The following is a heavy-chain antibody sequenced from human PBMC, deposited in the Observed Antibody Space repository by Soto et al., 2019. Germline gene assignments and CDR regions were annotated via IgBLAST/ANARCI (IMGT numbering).Heavy chain of an antibody. J-gene: IGHJ3*02. CDR1: GFTFSDYY. Sequence: QVQLVESGGDLVKPGGSLRLSCAASGFTFSDYYMTWIRQAPGKGLEWVSYISGRGSSIYYADSVKGRFTISRDNAKHSLYLQMNSLRAEDTAVYYCARDMGVRGNDAFDIWGQGTMVTVSS. CDR2: ISGRGSSI. CDR3: ARDMGVRGNDAFDI. D-gene: IGHD3-10*01. V-gene: IGHV3-11*01.